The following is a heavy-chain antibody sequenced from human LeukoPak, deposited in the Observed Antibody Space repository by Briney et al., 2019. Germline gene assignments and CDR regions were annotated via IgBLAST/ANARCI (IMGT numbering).Heavy chain of an antibody. CDR3: ASRIPYYYDSSGYSPFDY. CDR2: ISSSSSYI. D-gene: IGHD3-22*01. V-gene: IGHV3-21*01. J-gene: IGHJ4*02. CDR1: GFTLSSYS. Sequence: GGSLRLSCAASGFTLSSYSMNWVRQAPGKGLEWVSSISSSSSYIYYADSVKGRFTISRDNAKNSLYLQMNSLRAEDTAVYYCASRIPYYYDSSGYSPFDYWGQGTLVTVSS.